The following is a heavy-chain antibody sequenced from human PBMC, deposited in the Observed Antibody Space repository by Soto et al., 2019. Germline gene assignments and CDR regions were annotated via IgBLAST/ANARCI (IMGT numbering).Heavy chain of an antibody. Sequence: GGSLRLSCAASGFTFSSYDMHWVRQATGKGLEWVSAIGTAGDTYYPGSVKGRFTISRENAKNSLYLQMNSLRAGDTAVYYCARGRNDYGDSTYHYYYYMDVWGKGTTVTVSS. CDR2: IGTAGDT. CDR1: GFTFSSYD. D-gene: IGHD4-17*01. V-gene: IGHV3-13*01. CDR3: ARGRNDYGDSTYHYYYYMDV. J-gene: IGHJ6*03.